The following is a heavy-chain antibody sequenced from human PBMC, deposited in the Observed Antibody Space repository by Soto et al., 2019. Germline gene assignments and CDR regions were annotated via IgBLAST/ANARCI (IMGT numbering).Heavy chain of an antibody. D-gene: IGHD2-15*01. Sequence: GGSLRLSCAASGFTVSSNYMSWVRQAPGKGLEWVSVIYSGGSTYYADSVKGRFTISRDNSKNTLYLQMNSLRAEDTAVYYCARDALYCSGGSCEGYWGQGTLVTFSS. CDR2: IYSGGST. CDR1: GFTVSSNY. V-gene: IGHV3-66*01. CDR3: ARDALYCSGGSCEGY. J-gene: IGHJ4*02.